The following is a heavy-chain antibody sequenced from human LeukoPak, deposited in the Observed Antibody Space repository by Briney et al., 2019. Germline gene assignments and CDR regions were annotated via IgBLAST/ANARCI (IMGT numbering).Heavy chain of an antibody. D-gene: IGHD6-19*01. Sequence: GESLKISCKGSGYKFTTYWIGWVRRMPGKGLEWMGIIYPGDPDTRCSPSFQGQVTISADKSISTAYLQWTSLKASDTAMYYCARGGDSSGWPGAYFNSWGQGTLVTVSS. CDR3: ARGGDSSGWPGAYFNS. J-gene: IGHJ4*02. V-gene: IGHV5-51*01. CDR2: IYPGDPDT. CDR1: GYKFTTYW.